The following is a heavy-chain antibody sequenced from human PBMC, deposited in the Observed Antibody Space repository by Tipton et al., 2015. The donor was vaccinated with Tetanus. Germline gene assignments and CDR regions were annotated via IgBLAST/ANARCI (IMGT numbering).Heavy chain of an antibody. Sequence: TLSLTCTVSGDSIISGDFYWSWIRQHPGKGLEWIGYIYFTGTTYYNPSLESRLTISIDTSKNQFSLELTSVTAADTAVYYCARIHDYWSGYYDFWGQGTPVTVSP. CDR1: GDSIISGDFY. D-gene: IGHD3-3*01. CDR2: IYFTGTT. V-gene: IGHV4-31*03. CDR3: ARIHDYWSGYYDF. J-gene: IGHJ4*02.